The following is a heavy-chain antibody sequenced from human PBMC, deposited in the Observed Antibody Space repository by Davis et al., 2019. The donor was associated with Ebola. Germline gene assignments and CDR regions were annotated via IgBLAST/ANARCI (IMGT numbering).Heavy chain of an antibody. Sequence: GESLKISCAASGFTFSSYGMHWVRQAPGKGLEWVAVISYDGSNKYYADSVKGRFTISRDNSKNTLYLQMNSLRAEDTAVYYCASRDSSGYYYAFQHWGQGTLVTVSS. J-gene: IGHJ1*01. CDR2: ISYDGSNK. V-gene: IGHV3-30*03. CDR3: ASRDSSGYYYAFQH. CDR1: GFTFSSYG. D-gene: IGHD3-22*01.